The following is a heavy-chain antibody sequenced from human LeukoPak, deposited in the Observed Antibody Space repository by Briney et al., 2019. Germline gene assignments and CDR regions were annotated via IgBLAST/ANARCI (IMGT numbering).Heavy chain of an antibody. CDR1: GFPFETNA. J-gene: IGHJ4*02. CDR3: AKDWIQFNRVFDCFDS. D-gene: IGHD5-18*01. Sequence: RPGGSLRPSCATSGFPFETNAMSWVRQAPGKGLEWVATIGNTETFYADSVTGRFTISRDNSKNTVNLQMNRLRVEDTAIYYCAKDWIQFNRVFDCFDSWGQGTLVTVSS. CDR2: IGNTET. V-gene: IGHV3-23*01.